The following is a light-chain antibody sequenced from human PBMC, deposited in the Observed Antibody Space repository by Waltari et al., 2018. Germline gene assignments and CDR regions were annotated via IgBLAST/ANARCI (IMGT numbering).Light chain of an antibody. CDR2: ATS. CDR1: QGISSY. J-gene: IGKJ1*01. Sequence: DIQMTQFPSSLSASVGDTVTITCRASQGISSYLNWFQQKPGKAPKVLIYATSNLESGVPSRFSGSGSGTEFTLTISSLQPEDFAAYYCLQHNSYPRTFGQGTKVEIK. V-gene: IGKV1-17*01. CDR3: LQHNSYPRT.